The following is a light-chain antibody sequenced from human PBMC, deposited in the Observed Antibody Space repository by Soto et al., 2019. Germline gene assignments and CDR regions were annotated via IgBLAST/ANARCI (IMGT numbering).Light chain of an antibody. CDR1: SSDVGGYNY. CDR3: SSYKSSSTVVV. J-gene: IGLJ2*01. CDR2: EVS. V-gene: IGLV2-14*01. Sequence: QSALTQPASVSGSPGQSITISCTGTSSDVGGYNYVSWYQQHPGKAPKLMISEVSNRPSGISNRFSGSKSGNTASLTISGLQAEDEADYYCSSYKSSSTVVVFGGGTKLTVL.